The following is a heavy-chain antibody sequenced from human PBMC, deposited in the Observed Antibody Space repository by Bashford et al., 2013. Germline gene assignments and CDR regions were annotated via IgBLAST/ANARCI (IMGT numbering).Heavy chain of an antibody. V-gene: IGHV1-18*01. CDR3: ARVFRVVIAPGTFDF. Sequence: VASVKVSCKSSGYNFNNYAVTWVRQAPGQGLEWMGWISTYNGKTKYAPQFQGRVTMTTDTSTSTAYMELRXLTSDDTAIYYCARVFRVVIAPGTFDFWGQGTLVTVSS. D-gene: IGHD3-3*01. CDR2: ISTYNGKT. J-gene: IGHJ4*02. CDR1: GYNFNNYA.